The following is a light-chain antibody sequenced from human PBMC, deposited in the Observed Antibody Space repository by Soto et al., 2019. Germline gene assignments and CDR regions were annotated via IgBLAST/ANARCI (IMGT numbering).Light chain of an antibody. CDR1: QSISNW. CDR3: QQYNSYSRT. CDR2: DAS. J-gene: IGKJ1*01. Sequence: DIRMTQSPSTLPASVGDRVTITCRASQSISNWLAWYQQKPGKAPKLLIFDASSLESGVPSRFSGSGSGTEFTLTFNSLQPDDFATYYCQQYNSYSRTFGQGTKVDIK. V-gene: IGKV1-5*01.